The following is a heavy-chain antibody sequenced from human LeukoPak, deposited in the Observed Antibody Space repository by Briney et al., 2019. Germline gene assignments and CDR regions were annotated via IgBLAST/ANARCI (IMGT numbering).Heavy chain of an antibody. CDR2: ISGTGDTI. J-gene: IGHJ4*02. Sequence: RPGGSLRLSCAASGFTFSTYAMSWVRQAPGKGLEWVSAISGTGDTIYYADSVKGRFTISRDSSRNTLFLLMNSLGAEDTAVYYCAKAEPMTTYFDYWGQGTLVTVSS. V-gene: IGHV3-23*01. CDR3: AKAEPMTTYFDY. D-gene: IGHD4-11*01. CDR1: GFTFSTYA.